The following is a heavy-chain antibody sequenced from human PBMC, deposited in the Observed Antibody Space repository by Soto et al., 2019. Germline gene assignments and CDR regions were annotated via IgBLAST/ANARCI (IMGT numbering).Heavy chain of an antibody. V-gene: IGHV3-48*03. J-gene: IGHJ4*02. CDR2: ISSSDSAI. CDR3: ASWEMAPIQG. D-gene: IGHD1-26*01. Sequence: EVQLVESGGGLVQPGGSLRLSCAASGFSFSSYDMNWVRQAPGKGLEWVSYISSSDSAIYYADSVKGRFTISRDNAKNSLYLQMNRLRAEETAVYYCASWEMAPIQGWGQGTLVTVSS. CDR1: GFSFSSYD.